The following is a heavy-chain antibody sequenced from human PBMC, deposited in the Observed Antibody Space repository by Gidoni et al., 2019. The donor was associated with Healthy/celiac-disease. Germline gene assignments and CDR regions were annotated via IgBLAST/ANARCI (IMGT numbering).Heavy chain of an antibody. J-gene: IGHJ4*02. CDR3: ARRGAVAGPFDY. CDR2: IKQDGSEK. CDR1: GFPFRSYW. D-gene: IGHD6-19*01. V-gene: IGHV3-7*03. Sequence: EVQLVESGGGLVQPGGSLRLPCAALGFPFRSYWMGWVRQAPGKGLEWVANIKQDGSEKYYVDSVKGRFTISRDNAKNSLYLQMNSLRAEDTAVYYCARRGAVAGPFDYWGQGTLVTVSS.